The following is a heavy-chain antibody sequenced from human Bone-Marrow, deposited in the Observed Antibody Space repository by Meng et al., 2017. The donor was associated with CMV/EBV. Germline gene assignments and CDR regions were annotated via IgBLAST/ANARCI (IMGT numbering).Heavy chain of an antibody. CDR1: GFTFSGYT. CDR3: ASNLPAADY. Sequence: GGSLRLSSVASGFTFSGYTMNWVRQAPGKGLEWISYISSSSDTIYYADSVRGRFTISRDNAKNSLFLQMTSLRAEDTAVYFCASNLPAADYWGQGTLVTVSS. V-gene: IGHV3-48*04. D-gene: IGHD2-2*01. CDR2: ISSSSDTI. J-gene: IGHJ4*02.